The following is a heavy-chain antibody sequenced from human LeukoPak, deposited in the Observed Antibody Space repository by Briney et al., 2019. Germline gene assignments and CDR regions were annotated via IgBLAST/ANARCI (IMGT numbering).Heavy chain of an antibody. V-gene: IGHV1-8*01. J-gene: IGHJ4*02. CDR1: GYTFTSYD. CDR3: ARDQEAFDY. CDR2: VNPNSGNT. Sequence: ASVKVSCKASGYTFTSYDINWVRQATGQGLEWLGWVNPNSGNTGYAQKFQGRVTMTRNTSISTAYMELSSLRPEDTAVYYCARDQEAFDYWGQGTLVTVSS.